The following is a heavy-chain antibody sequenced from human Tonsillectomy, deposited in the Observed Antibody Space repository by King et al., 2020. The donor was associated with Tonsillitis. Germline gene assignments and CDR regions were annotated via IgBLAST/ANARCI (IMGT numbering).Heavy chain of an antibody. D-gene: IGHD3-22*01. J-gene: IGHJ4*02. CDR3: TRVSTMIVVVPDY. CDR2: IRSKAVGATT. CDR1: GFTFGDYA. Sequence: VQLVESGGGLVQPGRSLRLSCTASGFTFGDYAMSWVRQAPGKGLEWISFIRSKAVGATTEYAASVKGRFTISRDDSESIAYLQMNSLKTEDTAVYFCTRVSTMIVVVPDYWGQGTLVTVSS. V-gene: IGHV3-49*04.